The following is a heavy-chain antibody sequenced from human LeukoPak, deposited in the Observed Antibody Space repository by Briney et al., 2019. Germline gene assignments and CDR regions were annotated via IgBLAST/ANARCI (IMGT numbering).Heavy chain of an antibody. CDR2: IYYSGST. D-gene: IGHD2-2*01. V-gene: IGHV4-59*01. Sequence: SESLSLTCTVSGGSISSYYWSWSRQPPGKGLEWIGYIYYSGSTNYNPSLKSGVTISVDTSKNRFSLKLSSVTAADTAVYYCAKVYCSSTSCYRYFFDYWGQGTLVTVSS. CDR3: AKVYCSSTSCYRYFFDY. CDR1: GGSISSYY. J-gene: IGHJ4*02.